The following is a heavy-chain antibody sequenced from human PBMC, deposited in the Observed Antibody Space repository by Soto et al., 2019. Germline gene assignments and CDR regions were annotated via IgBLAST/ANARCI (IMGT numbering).Heavy chain of an antibody. CDR1: GGSISSGGYY. Sequence: QVQLQESGPGLVKPSQTLSLTCTVSGGSISSGGYYWSWIRQHPGKGLEWIGYIYYSGSTYYNPSLKSRVTISVDTSKNQLSLKLSSVTAADTAVYYCASSILTGYSPYYYYYGMDVWGQGTTVTVSS. CDR2: IYYSGST. V-gene: IGHV4-31*03. J-gene: IGHJ6*02. D-gene: IGHD3-9*01. CDR3: ASSILTGYSPYYYYYGMDV.